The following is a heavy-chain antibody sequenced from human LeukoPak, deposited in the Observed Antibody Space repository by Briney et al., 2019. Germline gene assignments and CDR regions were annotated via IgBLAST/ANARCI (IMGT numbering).Heavy chain of an antibody. D-gene: IGHD1-26*01. CDR1: GGSFSGYY. CDR2: INHSGGT. CDR3: WVVGATRDY. V-gene: IGHV4-34*01. Sequence: SETLSLTCAVYGGSFSGYYWSWIRQPPGKGLEWIGEINHSGGTNYNPSLKSRVTISVDTSKNQFSLKLSSVTAADTAVYYCWVVGATRDYWGQGTLVTVSS. J-gene: IGHJ4*02.